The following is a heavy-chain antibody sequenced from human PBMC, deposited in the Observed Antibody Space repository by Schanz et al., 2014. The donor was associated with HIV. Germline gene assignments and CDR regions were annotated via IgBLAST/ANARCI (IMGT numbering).Heavy chain of an antibody. CDR1: GFTLKTYA. Sequence: EVQLLESGGGLKQPGGSLRLSCVVSGFTLKTYAMTRVRQAPGKGLEWVANVKQDGSDKYYVESVKGRFTISRDNAKNSLYLQMNSLRAEDTAVYYCARDAARYFDWSYYFDFWGQGTLVTVSS. D-gene: IGHD3-9*01. J-gene: IGHJ4*02. CDR3: ARDAARYFDWSYYFDF. V-gene: IGHV3-7*01. CDR2: VKQDGSDK.